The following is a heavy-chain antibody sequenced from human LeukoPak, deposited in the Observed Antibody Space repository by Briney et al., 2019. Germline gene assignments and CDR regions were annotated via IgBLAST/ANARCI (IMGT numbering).Heavy chain of an antibody. D-gene: IGHD5-24*01. CDR3: ATISAQTFDI. CDR1: GLTFRSHW. V-gene: IGHV3-7*01. CDR2: IKPDGIDK. J-gene: IGHJ3*02. Sequence: PWGSLRLSCVGSGLTFRSHWVNWVRQSPGKGLEWVANIKPDGIDKYYVDSARGRFTVSRDNAKNSAFLQMNSLRAEDTAIYYCATISAQTFDIWGQGTLVCVSS.